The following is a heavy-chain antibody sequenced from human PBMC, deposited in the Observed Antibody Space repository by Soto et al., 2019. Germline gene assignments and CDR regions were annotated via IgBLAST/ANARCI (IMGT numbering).Heavy chain of an antibody. Sequence: GGSLRLSCAASGFTVSSNYMSWVRQAPGKGLEWVSVIYSGGSAYYADSVKGRFTISRDNSKNTLYLQMNSLRAEDTAVYYCARDEPIVVRGRPVDYYYMDVWGKGTTVTVSS. CDR3: ARDEPIVVRGRPVDYYYMDV. CDR2: IYSGGSA. D-gene: IGHD2-15*01. CDR1: GFTVSSNY. J-gene: IGHJ6*03. V-gene: IGHV3-66*01.